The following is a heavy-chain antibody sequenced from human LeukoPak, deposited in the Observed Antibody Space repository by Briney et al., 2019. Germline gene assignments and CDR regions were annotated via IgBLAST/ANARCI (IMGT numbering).Heavy chain of an antibody. CDR3: ACYDDDFRSGHPLDY. V-gene: IGHV1-18*01. D-gene: IGHD3-3*01. CDR2: ISAYNGNT. CDR1: GYSFTSYG. Sequence: ASVKVSCKASGYSFTSYGISWVRQAPGQGLEWMGWISAYNGNTNYAQKLQGRVTMTTDTSTNTAYMELRSLRSDDTAVYYCACYDDDFRSGHPLDYWGQGTLVTVSS. J-gene: IGHJ4*02.